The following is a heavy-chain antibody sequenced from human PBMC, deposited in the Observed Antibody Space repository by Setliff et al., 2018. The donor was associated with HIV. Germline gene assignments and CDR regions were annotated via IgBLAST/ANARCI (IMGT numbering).Heavy chain of an antibody. J-gene: IGHJ4*02. CDR3: ARVFSSSWYGIDC. V-gene: IGHV3-23*01. CDR2: IRDSGVSV. Sequence: PGGSLRLSCAASGFSFTNYGMTWVRQAPGKGLEWVSGIRDSGVSVYYADSVMGRFTISRDNSKNTLYLQMNSLRTEDTAVYYCARVFSSSWYGIDCWGQGTLVTVS. CDR1: GFSFTNYG. D-gene: IGHD6-13*01.